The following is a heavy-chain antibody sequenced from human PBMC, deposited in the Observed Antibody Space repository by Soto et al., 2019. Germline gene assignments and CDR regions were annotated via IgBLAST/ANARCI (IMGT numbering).Heavy chain of an antibody. Sequence: LSLTCAVYGGSISSYYWSWIRQPPGKGLEWIGEIHHSGSTNYNPSLKSRVLISLDTSKNHFFLSLTSVTAADTAVYYCARWARSSIGGKDFDYWGQGTLVTV. CDR2: IHHSGST. CDR3: ARWARSSIGGKDFDY. CDR1: GGSISSYY. D-gene: IGHD1-26*01. J-gene: IGHJ4*02. V-gene: IGHV4-34*01.